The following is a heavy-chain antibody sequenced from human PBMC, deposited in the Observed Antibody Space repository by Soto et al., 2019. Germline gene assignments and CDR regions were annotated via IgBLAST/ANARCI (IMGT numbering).Heavy chain of an antibody. J-gene: IGHJ4*02. CDR1: GFSLSTSGVG. D-gene: IGHD6-19*01. CDR3: AHRLSSGWYFDY. V-gene: IGHV2-5*02. CDR2: IYWDDDK. Sequence: QITLKESGPTLVKPTQTLTLTCTFSGFSLSTSGVGVGWIRQPPGKALEWLALIYWDDDKRSSPSLKSRLTLTKDTSKHQVVLTMTNMDPVDTATYYCAHRLSSGWYFDYWGQGTLVTVSS.